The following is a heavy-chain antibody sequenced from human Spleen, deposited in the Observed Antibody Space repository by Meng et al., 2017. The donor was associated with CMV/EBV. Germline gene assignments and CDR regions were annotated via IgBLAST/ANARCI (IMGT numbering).Heavy chain of an antibody. D-gene: IGHD3-10*01. J-gene: IGHJ4*02. CDR3: ARGDYYGSGSYRRYFDY. V-gene: IGHV4-34*01. CDR1: GVSFSGYY. CDR2: INHSGST. Sequence: QVKLRELGEGLLKPSDALSLTCAVYGVSFSGYYWSWIRQPPGKGLEWIGEINHSGSTNYNPSLKSRVTISVDTSKNQFSLKLSSVTAADTAVYYCARGDYYGSGSYRRYFDYWGQGTLVTVSS.